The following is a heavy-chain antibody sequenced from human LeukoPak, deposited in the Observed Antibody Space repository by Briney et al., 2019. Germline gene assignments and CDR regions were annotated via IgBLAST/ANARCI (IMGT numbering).Heavy chain of an antibody. CDR3: AKLFESGTYNNFFHY. D-gene: IGHD3-10*01. CDR1: GYTFTSYY. V-gene: IGHV1-46*01. CDR2: INPSGGST. Sequence: ASVKVSCKASGYTFTSYYMHWVRQAPAQGLEWMGIINPSGGSTSYAQKFQGRVTMTRDMSTSTVYMELSSLRPEDTAIYYCAKLFESGTYNNFFHYWGQGTLVTVFS. J-gene: IGHJ4*02.